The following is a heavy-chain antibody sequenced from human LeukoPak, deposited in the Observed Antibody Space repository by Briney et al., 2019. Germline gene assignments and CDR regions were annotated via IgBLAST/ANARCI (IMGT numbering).Heavy chain of an antibody. Sequence: GGSLRLSCAASGFTFSSYWMSWVRQAPGKGLEGVANIKLDGSEKYYVDSVKGRFTISRDNAKNSLYLQMNSLRAEDTAVYYCARGAVNWIMDVWGQGTTVTVSS. CDR1: GFTFSSYW. J-gene: IGHJ6*02. CDR2: IKLDGSEK. V-gene: IGHV3-7*01. CDR3: ARGAVNWIMDV. D-gene: IGHD1-26*01.